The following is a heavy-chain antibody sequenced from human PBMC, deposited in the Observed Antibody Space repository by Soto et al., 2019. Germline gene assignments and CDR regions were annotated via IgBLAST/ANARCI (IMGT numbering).Heavy chain of an antibody. J-gene: IGHJ5*02. CDR1: GGSVNSGSYY. CDR3: ARGKIAAAGTWRALNWFDP. Sequence: QVQLQESGPGLVKSSETLSLTCTVSGGSVNSGSYYWSWIRQPPGKGLEWIGYVYYSGSTNCNPSLKSRVTISDDTSKNQISLKLSSVTAADTAMYYCARGKIAAAGTWRALNWFDPWGQGTLVTVSS. D-gene: IGHD6-13*01. CDR2: VYYSGST. V-gene: IGHV4-61*01.